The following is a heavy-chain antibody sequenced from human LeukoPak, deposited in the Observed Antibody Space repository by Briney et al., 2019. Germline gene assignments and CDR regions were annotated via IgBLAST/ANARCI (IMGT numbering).Heavy chain of an antibody. D-gene: IGHD4-11*01. CDR2: VDPDDGQR. Sequence: GASVKVPCKISGYTLNDISVHWVRQPPGKGLEWMGGVDPDDGQRVYAQRFQGRVTMTEDTSTNTAYMELSRLRSEDTAVYCCAAVSGHYTLLDAWGQGALVTVST. CDR3: AAVSGHYTLLDA. J-gene: IGHJ5*02. CDR1: GYTLNDIS. V-gene: IGHV1-24*01.